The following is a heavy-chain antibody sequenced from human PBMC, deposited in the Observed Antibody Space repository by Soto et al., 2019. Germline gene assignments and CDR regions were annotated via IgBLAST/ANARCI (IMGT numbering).Heavy chain of an antibody. J-gene: IGHJ5*02. CDR1: GGTFSSYA. CDR2: IIPIFGTA. Sequence: GASVKVSCKASGGTFSSYAISWVRQAPGQGLEWMGGIIPIFGTANYAQKFQGRVTITADESTSTAYMELSSLRSEDTAVYYCARELARTIAAAGTINWFDPWGQGTLVTGSS. CDR3: ARELARTIAAAGTINWFDP. D-gene: IGHD6-13*01. V-gene: IGHV1-69*13.